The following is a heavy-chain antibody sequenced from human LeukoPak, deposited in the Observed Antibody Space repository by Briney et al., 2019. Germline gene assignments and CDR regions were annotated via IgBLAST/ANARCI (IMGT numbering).Heavy chain of an antibody. Sequence: GTSVKVSCKASGFTFTSSAMQRVRQARGQRLEWIGWIVVGSGNTNYAQKFQERVTITRDMSTSTAYMELTSLRSEDTAVYYCAADLNYYDSSGSGDYWGQGTLVTVSS. J-gene: IGHJ4*02. CDR3: AADLNYYDSSGSGDY. CDR1: GFTFTSSA. D-gene: IGHD3-22*01. CDR2: IVVGSGNT. V-gene: IGHV1-58*02.